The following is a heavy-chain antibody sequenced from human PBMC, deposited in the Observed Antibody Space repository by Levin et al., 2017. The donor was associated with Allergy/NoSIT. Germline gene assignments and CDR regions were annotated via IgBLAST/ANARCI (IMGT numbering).Heavy chain of an antibody. D-gene: IGHD2-2*01. CDR2: LKQDGSEK. V-gene: IGHV3-7*01. J-gene: IGHJ4*02. CDR3: ARVRGGASTSTAFDY. CDR1: GFTFSSYW. Sequence: HPGGSLRLSCAASGFTFSSYWMSWVRQAPGKGLEWVANLKQDGSEKYYVDSVKGRFTISRDNAENSLYLQMNSLRAEDTAVYYCARVRGGASTSTAFDYWGQGTLVTVSS.